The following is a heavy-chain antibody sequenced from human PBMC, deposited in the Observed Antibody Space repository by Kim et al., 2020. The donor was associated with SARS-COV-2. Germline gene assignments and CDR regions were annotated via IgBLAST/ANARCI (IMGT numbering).Heavy chain of an antibody. CDR1: GYTFTSYG. CDR2: ISAYNGNT. Sequence: ASVKVSCKASGYTFTSYGISWVRQAPGQGLEWMGWISAYNGNTNYAQKLQGRVTMTTDTSTSTAYMELRSLRSDDTAVYYCARDRNTMIVVPGVAFDIWGQGTMVTVSS. V-gene: IGHV1-18*01. J-gene: IGHJ3*02. CDR3: ARDRNTMIVVPGVAFDI. D-gene: IGHD3-22*01.